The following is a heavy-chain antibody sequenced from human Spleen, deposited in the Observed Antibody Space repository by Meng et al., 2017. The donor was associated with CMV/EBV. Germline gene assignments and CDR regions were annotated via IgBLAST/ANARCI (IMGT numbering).Heavy chain of an antibody. Sequence: ASVKVSCKASGYTFTSYGISWVRQAPGQGLEWMGWIYPNSGGTHYAQKFQGRLTVTRDTSISTGYMELSSLGSDDTAVYYCARDLGQTHVSSTTHWFDPWGQGTLVTVS. J-gene: IGHJ5*02. CDR2: IYPNSGGT. CDR3: ARDLGQTHVSSTTHWFDP. D-gene: IGHD2-2*01. V-gene: IGHV1-2*02. CDR1: GYTFTSYG.